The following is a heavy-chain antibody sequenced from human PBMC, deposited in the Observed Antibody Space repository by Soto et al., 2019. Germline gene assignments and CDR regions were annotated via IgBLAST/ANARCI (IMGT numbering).Heavy chain of an antibody. V-gene: IGHV4-39*07. J-gene: IGHJ3*02. CDR2: IYYSGST. Sequence: PSETLSLTCTVSGGSISSSSYYWGWIRQPPGKGLEWIGSIYYSGSTYYNPSLKSRVTISVDTSKNQFSLKLSSVTAADTAVYYCARAAGGGYCSGGSCYSRAFDIWGQGTMVT. D-gene: IGHD2-15*01. CDR1: GGSISSSSYY. CDR3: ARAAGGGYCSGGSCYSRAFDI.